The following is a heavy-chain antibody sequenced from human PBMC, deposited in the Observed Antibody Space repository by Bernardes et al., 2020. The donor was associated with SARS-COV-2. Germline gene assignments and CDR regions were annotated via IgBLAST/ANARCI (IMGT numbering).Heavy chain of an antibody. D-gene: IGHD6-13*01. J-gene: IGHJ6*02. V-gene: IGHV3-11*01. Sequence: VGSLRLSCAASGFTFSDYYMSWIRQAPGKGLEWVSYISSSGSTIYYVDSVKGRFTISRDNAKNSLYLQMNSLRAEDTAVYYCARDSASAPSIAAAGNYYYCSVDFCQETTITTSS. CDR1: GFTFSDYY. CDR3: ARDSASAPSIAAAGNYYYCSVD. CDR2: ISSSGSTI.